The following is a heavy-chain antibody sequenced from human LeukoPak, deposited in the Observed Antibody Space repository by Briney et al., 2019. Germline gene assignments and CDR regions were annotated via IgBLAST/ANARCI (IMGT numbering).Heavy chain of an antibody. Sequence: GGSLRLSCAASGFTFSSYAMHWVRQAPGKGLEWVAVISYDGSNKYYADSVKGRFTISRDNSKNTLYLQMDSLRAEDTAVYYCARDLSHYYGSGSYYKGAPYFDYWGQGTLVTVSS. CDR2: ISYDGSNK. J-gene: IGHJ4*02. CDR3: ARDLSHYYGSGSYYKGAPYFDY. D-gene: IGHD3-10*01. V-gene: IGHV3-30*04. CDR1: GFTFSSYA.